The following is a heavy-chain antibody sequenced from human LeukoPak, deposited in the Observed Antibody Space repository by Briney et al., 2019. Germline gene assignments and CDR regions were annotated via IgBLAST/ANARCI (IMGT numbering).Heavy chain of an antibody. Sequence: ASVKVSCKASGYTFTGYYMHWVRQAPGQGLEWMGRINPNSGGTNYAQKFQGRVTMTRDTSISTAYMELSRLRSDDTAVYYCARVNYYDSSGYYRGYWGQGTLVTVSS. CDR3: ARVNYYDSSGYYRGY. D-gene: IGHD3-22*01. CDR2: INPNSGGT. J-gene: IGHJ4*02. CDR1: GYTFTGYY. V-gene: IGHV1-2*06.